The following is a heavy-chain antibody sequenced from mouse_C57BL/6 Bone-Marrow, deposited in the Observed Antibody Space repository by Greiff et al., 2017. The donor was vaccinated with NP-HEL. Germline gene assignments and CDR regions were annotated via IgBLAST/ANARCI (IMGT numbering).Heavy chain of an antibody. CDR3: ASTRDPYYAMDY. CDR1: GFTFSDYG. CDR2: ISSGSGTI. Sequence: EVKLEESGGGLVKPGGSLKLSCAASGFTFSDYGMYWVRQAPEKGLEWVAYISSGSGTIYYADTVKGRFTISRDNAKNTLFLQMTSLRSEDTAMYYCASTRDPYYAMDYWGQGTSVTVSS. V-gene: IGHV5-17*01. J-gene: IGHJ4*01. D-gene: IGHD3-3*01.